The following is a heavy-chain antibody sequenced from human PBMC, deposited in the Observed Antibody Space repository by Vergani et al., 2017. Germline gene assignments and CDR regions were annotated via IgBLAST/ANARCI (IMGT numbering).Heavy chain of an antibody. CDR3: ARVWLGYCSGGSCYSLDY. Sequence: EVQLQESGGGLVKPGGSLRVSCAASGFSFSTYSINWVRQAPGKGLEWVSSISGRSNYIDYADSLKGRFTISRDNSKNSVYLQMNSLRAEDTAVYYCARVWLGYCSGGSCYSLDYWGQGTLVTVSS. CDR1: GFSFSTYS. J-gene: IGHJ4*02. CDR2: ISGRSNYI. V-gene: IGHV3-21*04. D-gene: IGHD2-15*01.